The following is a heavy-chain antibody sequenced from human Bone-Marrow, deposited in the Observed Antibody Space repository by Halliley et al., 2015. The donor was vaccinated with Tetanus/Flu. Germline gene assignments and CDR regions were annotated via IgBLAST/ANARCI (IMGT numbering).Heavy chain of an antibody. J-gene: IGHJ4*02. D-gene: IGHD6-6*01. CDR1: GFTFSNAW. V-gene: IGHV3-15*01. CDR3: TTHSSSYYYEY. CDR2: IKSETHGGTT. Sequence: SLRLSCAASGFTFSNAWLNWVRQDPEKGLAWVGRIKSETHGGTTDYPAPVKGRFTVSRDDSKDTLYLHMNDLKSEDTAVYYCTTHSSSYYYEYWGQGTRVTVSS.